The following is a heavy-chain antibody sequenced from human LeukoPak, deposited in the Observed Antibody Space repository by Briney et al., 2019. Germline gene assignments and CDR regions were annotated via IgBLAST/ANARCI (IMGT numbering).Heavy chain of an antibody. J-gene: IGHJ4*02. CDR1: GFTFSSYG. D-gene: IGHD1-26*01. CDR3: ARSRVGASIDY. Sequence: GRSLRLSCAASGFTFSSYGMHWVRQAPGKGLEWVAVIWYDGSNKYYADSVKGRFTISRDNSKNTLYLQINSLRAEDTAVYYCARSRVGASIDYWGQGTLVTVSS. V-gene: IGHV3-33*01. CDR2: IWYDGSNK.